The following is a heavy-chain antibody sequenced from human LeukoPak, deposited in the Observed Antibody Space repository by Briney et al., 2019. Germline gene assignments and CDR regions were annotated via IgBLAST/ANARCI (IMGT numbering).Heavy chain of an antibody. CDR2: IYISGTT. CDR1: GGSISTYH. D-gene: IGHD3-22*01. V-gene: IGHV4-4*07. J-gene: IGHJ4*02. CDR3: AREPYYYDSSGYYYSDGFDY. Sequence: PSETLSLTCTVSGGSISTYHWSWIRQPAGKGLEWIGRIYISGTTKYNPSLESRVTMSVDTSKNQFSLKLSSVTAADTAVYYCAREPYYYDSSGYYYSDGFDYWGQGTLVTVSS.